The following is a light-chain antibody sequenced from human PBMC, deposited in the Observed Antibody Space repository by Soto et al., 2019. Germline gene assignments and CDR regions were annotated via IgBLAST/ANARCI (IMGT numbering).Light chain of an antibody. Sequence: DIQMTQSPSTLSASLGDRVTITCRASQSISSWLAWYQQKPGKAPKLLIYKASSLESGVPSRFSDSGSGTEFTLTISSLQPDDSATYYCQQYYRLVTFGPGTKVEIK. CDR1: QSISSW. J-gene: IGKJ3*01. V-gene: IGKV1-5*03. CDR3: QQYYRLVT. CDR2: KAS.